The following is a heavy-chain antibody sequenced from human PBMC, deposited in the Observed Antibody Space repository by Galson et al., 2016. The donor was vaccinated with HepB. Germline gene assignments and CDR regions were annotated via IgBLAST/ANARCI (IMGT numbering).Heavy chain of an antibody. D-gene: IGHD3-22*01. CDR1: GFSFTTYW. CDR2: IYPRDSDT. Sequence: QSGAEVKKPGESLKISCKGSGFSFTTYWITWVRQMPGKGLEWMGIIYPRDSDTRYSPSFQGHVTISADKSISTAYLQWSSLKASDTAVYYCARRMGYYDSSGPNWYFDLWGRGTLVTVSS. CDR3: ARRMGYYDSSGPNWYFDL. V-gene: IGHV5-51*01. J-gene: IGHJ2*01.